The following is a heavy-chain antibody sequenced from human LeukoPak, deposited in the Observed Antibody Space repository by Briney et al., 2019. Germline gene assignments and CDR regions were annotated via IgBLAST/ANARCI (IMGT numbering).Heavy chain of an antibody. Sequence: PGSSLRLSCAASGFTFSSYAMHWVRQAPGKGLEGVAGILYDGSNKYYADSVKGRFTISRDDSKNTLYLQMNSLRPEDTAVYYCAGESRYYYDSSGYLNWFDPWGQGTLVTVSS. D-gene: IGHD3-22*01. J-gene: IGHJ5*02. CDR1: GFTFSSYA. CDR2: ILYDGSNK. CDR3: AGESRYYYDSSGYLNWFDP. V-gene: IGHV3-30*01.